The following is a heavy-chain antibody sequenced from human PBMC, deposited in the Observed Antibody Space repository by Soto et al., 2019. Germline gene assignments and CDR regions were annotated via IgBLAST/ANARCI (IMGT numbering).Heavy chain of an antibody. V-gene: IGHV3-30-3*01. CDR3: ARDGLLWFGEQTNWFDP. CDR2: ISYDGSNK. D-gene: IGHD3-10*01. J-gene: IGHJ5*02. Sequence: GGSLRLSXAASGFTFSSYAMHWVRQAPGKGLEWVAVISYDGSNKYYADSVKGRFTISRDNSKNTLYLQMNSLRAEDTAVYYCARDGLLWFGEQTNWFDPWGQGTLVTVSS. CDR1: GFTFSSYA.